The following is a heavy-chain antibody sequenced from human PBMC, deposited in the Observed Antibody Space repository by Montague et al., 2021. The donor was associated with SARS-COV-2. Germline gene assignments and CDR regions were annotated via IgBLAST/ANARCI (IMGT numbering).Heavy chain of an antibody. V-gene: IGHV4-39*01. CDR3: ARQDIQLRFDL. D-gene: IGHD1-1*01. J-gene: IGHJ2*01. CDR2: SRYGGTS. Sequence: SETLSLTCTLSSGSISDDIYYWGWIRQPPGKGPEWIGGSRYGGTSYYNPSFKSRVTISIDTSRNQCSLKMTAVTAADTAVYFCARQDIQLRFDLWGRGTLVTVSS. CDR1: SGSISDDIYY.